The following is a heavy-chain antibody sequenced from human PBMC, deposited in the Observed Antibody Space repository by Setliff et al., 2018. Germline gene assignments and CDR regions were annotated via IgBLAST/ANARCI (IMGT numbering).Heavy chain of an antibody. V-gene: IGHV1-8*02. CDR3: ARSGGGYDFWSGYLVSHYYYYYYMDV. D-gene: IGHD3-3*01. J-gene: IGHJ6*03. Sequence: ASVKVSCKASGYTFTSYDINWVRQATGQGLEWMGWMNPNSGNTGYAQKFRGRVTMTRNTSISTAYMELSRLRSDDTAVYYCARSGGGYDFWSGYLVSHYYYYYYMDVWGKGTTVTVSS. CDR1: GYTFTSYD. CDR2: MNPNSGNT.